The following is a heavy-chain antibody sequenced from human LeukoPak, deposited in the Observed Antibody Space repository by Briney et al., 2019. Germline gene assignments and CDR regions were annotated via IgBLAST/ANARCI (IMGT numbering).Heavy chain of an antibody. CDR1: GGSFSGYY. CDR2: INHSGST. V-gene: IGHV4-34*01. J-gene: IGHJ4*02. Sequence: PSETLSLTCAVYGGSFSGYYWSWIRQPPGKGLEWIGEINHSGSTNYNPSLKSRVTISVDTSKNQFSLKLSSVTAADTAVYYCARYCGGDCYSVFGFDYWGQGTLVTVSS. CDR3: ARYCGGDCYSVFGFDY. D-gene: IGHD2-21*02.